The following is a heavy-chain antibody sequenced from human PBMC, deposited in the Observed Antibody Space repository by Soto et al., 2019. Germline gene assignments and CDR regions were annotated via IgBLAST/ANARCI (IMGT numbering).Heavy chain of an antibody. CDR2: IYFRGNT. CDR1: GDTIKSDEYY. V-gene: IGHV4-39*01. D-gene: IGHD3-9*01. J-gene: IGHJ4*02. Sequence: SETQSLTCTVSGDTIKSDEYYWGWIRQPPGKGLEWIGSIYFRGNTYYNPSLQTRVTISLDKSKSQFSLKLNSVTAADSAVYFCARLEGLATISYYFDFWGQGALVTVS. CDR3: ARLEGLATISYYFDF.